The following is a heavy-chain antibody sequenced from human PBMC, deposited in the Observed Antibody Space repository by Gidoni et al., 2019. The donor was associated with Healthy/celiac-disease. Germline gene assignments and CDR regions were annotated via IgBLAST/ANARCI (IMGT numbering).Heavy chain of an antibody. J-gene: IGHJ6*02. Sequence: QLQLVQSGAEVKKPGASVKVSCRPSGYTFTGYYMNWVRQAPGKGLEWMGRINRNSGGTNYAQKFQGRVTMTRDKSISTAYMEMSRLRADDTAVYYCAREHYYDYGMDVWGQGTTVTVSS. CDR3: AREHYYDYGMDV. CDR2: INRNSGGT. V-gene: IGHV1-2*06. CDR1: GYTFTGYY.